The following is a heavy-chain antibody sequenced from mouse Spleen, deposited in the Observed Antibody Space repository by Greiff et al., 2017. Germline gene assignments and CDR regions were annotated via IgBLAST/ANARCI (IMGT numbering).Heavy chain of an antibody. D-gene: IGHD2-4*01. Sequence: EVTLVESGGGLVKPGGSLKLSCAASGFTFSDYGMHWVRQAPEKGLEWVAYISSGSSTIYYAVTVKGRFTISRDNAKNTLFLQMTSLRSEDTAMYYCARLDYDAYYAMDYWGQGTSVTVSS. CDR2: ISSGSSTI. CDR1: GFTFSDYG. J-gene: IGHJ4*01. V-gene: IGHV5-17*01. CDR3: ARLDYDAYYAMDY.